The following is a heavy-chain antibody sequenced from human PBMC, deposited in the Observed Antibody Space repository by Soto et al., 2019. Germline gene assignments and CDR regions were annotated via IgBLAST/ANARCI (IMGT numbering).Heavy chain of an antibody. CDR1: GFTFSSYW. Sequence: GGSLRLSCAASGFTFSSYWMHWVRQAPGKGLVWVSRINSDGSSTSYADSVKGRFTISRDKAKNTLYLQMNSLRAEDTAVYYCARAGTHLYDYGDYGTNAFDIWGQGTMVTVSS. CDR2: INSDGSST. CDR3: ARAGTHLYDYGDYGTNAFDI. D-gene: IGHD4-17*01. J-gene: IGHJ3*02. V-gene: IGHV3-74*01.